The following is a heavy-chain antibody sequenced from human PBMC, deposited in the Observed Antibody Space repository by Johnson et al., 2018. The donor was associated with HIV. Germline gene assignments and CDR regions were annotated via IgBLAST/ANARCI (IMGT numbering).Heavy chain of an antibody. V-gene: IGHV3-11*04. CDR3: AKDKEYSSSPDAFDI. CDR1: GFTFSDYY. D-gene: IGHD6-6*01. J-gene: IGHJ3*02. Sequence: QVQLVESGGGLVKPGGSLRLSCAASGFTFSDYYMSWIRQAPGKGLEWISNISSSGSTIYYADSVKGRFTISRDNAKNSLYLQMNSLRAEDTAVYYCAKDKEYSSSPDAFDIWGQGTMVTVSS. CDR2: ISSSGSTI.